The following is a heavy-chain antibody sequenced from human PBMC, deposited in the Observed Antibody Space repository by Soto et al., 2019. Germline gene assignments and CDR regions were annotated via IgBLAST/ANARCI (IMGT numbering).Heavy chain of an antibody. J-gene: IGHJ4*02. CDR1: GFTFTNYG. V-gene: IGHV3-33*01. Sequence: GGSLRLSCAASGFTFTNYGFHWGRQAPGKGLEWVAAIWSDGNNRYNGGAVEGRFTISKDNSKNMLYLQMNDLRVEDTALYYCARDSIRVPADFDYWGQGTLVTVSS. CDR2: IWSDGNNR. D-gene: IGHD1-20*01. CDR3: ARDSIRVPADFDY.